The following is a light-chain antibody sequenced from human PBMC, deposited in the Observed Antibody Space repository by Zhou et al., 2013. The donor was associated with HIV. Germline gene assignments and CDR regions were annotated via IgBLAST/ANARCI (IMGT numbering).Light chain of an antibody. CDR3: LQHNSYPRT. V-gene: IGKV1-17*01. J-gene: IGKJ1*01. CDR2: AAS. Sequence: ILMTQSPSSLSASVGDRVIITCRASQVIGNDLAWYQQKPGNAPKLLIYAASILQSGVPSRFSGRGSGTEFTLTISSLQPEDFATYYCLQHNSYPRTFGQGTKVEIK. CDR1: QVIGND.